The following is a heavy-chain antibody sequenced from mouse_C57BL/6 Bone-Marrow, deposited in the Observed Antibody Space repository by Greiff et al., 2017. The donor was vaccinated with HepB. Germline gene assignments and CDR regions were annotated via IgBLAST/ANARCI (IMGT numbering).Heavy chain of an antibody. CDR3: ARGGSSPPYYYAMDY. CDR1: GYSITSGYY. D-gene: IGHD1-1*01. V-gene: IGHV3-6*01. CDR2: ISYDGSN. Sequence: DVQLQESGPGLVKPSQSLSLTCSVTGYSITSGYYWNWIRQFPGNKLEWMGYISYDGSNNYNPSLKNRISITRDTSKNQFFLKLNSVTTEDTATYYCARGGSSPPYYYAMDYWGQGTSVTVSS. J-gene: IGHJ4*01.